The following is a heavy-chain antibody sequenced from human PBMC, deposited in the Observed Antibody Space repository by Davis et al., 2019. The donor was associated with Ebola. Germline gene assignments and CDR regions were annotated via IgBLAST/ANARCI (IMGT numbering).Heavy chain of an antibody. J-gene: IGHJ6*02. Sequence: GESLKISCAASGFTFSSYWMSWVRQAPGKGLEWVANIKQDGSEKYYVDSVKGRFTISRDNSKNTLYLQMNSLRAEDTAVYYCAREGGNEIIFGGMDVWGQGTTVTVSS. CDR3: AREGGNEIIFGGMDV. CDR1: GFTFSSYW. CDR2: IKQDGSEK. D-gene: IGHD2/OR15-2a*01. V-gene: IGHV3-7*01.